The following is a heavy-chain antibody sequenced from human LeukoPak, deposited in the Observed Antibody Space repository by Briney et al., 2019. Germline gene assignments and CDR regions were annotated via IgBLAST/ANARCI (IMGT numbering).Heavy chain of an antibody. J-gene: IGHJ4*02. CDR2: ISYDGSNQ. CDR1: GFAFSSYA. Sequence: GGSLRLSCAASGFAFSSYAMHWVRQAPGKGPEWVAAISYDGSNQYFVDSVKGRFTISRDNSRNTLYLQMNSLRPEDTALYYCARDSRSYSTGTEYWGQGTLVTVSS. D-gene: IGHD3-10*01. CDR3: ARDSRSYSTGTEY. V-gene: IGHV3-30-3*01.